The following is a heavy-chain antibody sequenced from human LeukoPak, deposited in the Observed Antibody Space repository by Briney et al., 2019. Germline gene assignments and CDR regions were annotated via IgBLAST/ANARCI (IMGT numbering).Heavy chain of an antibody. D-gene: IGHD2-2*01. CDR2: ISGSGGST. V-gene: IGHV3-23*01. CDR3: AKETHRCSSTSCYWDY. CDR1: GFTFSSYA. Sequence: GGSLRLSCAASGFTFSSYAMSWVRQAPGKGLEWVSAISGSGGSTYYADSVKGRFTISRDNSKNTLYLQMNSLRAEDTAVYYCAKETHRCSSTSCYWDYWGQGTLVTVSS. J-gene: IGHJ4*02.